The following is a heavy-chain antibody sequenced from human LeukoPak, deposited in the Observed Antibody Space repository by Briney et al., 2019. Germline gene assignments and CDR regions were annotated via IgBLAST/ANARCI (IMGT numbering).Heavy chain of an antibody. D-gene: IGHD3-10*01. V-gene: IGHV1-69*13. J-gene: IGHJ6*03. CDR2: IIPIFGSA. CDR1: GGTFSSYA. CDR3: AKGPSITMIRGGQWYYYMDV. Sequence: SVKVSCKASGGTFSSYAISWVRQAPGQGLGWMGGIIPIFGSANYAQKFQGRVTITADESTSTAYMELSSLRSEDTAVYYCAKGPSITMIRGGQWYYYMDVWGKGTTVTISS.